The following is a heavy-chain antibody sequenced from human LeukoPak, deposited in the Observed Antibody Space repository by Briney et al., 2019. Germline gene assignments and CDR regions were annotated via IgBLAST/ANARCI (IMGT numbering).Heavy chain of an antibody. V-gene: IGHV3-23*01. J-gene: IGHJ4*02. CDR2: VSGRGDNT. CDR1: GFTFSSYC. D-gene: IGHD3-16*01. Sequence: PGGSLRLSCAASGFTFSSYCKSRVRQAPGKGLEWVSGVSGRGDNTYYADSVKGRFTIPRDNSKNTLYLQMNSLRAEDTAVYYCAKGVARVCELCYVWWGPVTPVTVSS. CDR3: AKGVARVCELCYVW.